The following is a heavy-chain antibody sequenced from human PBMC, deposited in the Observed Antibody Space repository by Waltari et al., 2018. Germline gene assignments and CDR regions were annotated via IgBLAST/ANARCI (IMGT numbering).Heavy chain of an antibody. CDR2: LYTSDGT. V-gene: IGHV3-53*01. D-gene: IGHD6-25*01. Sequence: EVQLVASGGGLIQPGGSLRLSCAASGFTVSSSHMSWVRQAPGKGLEWVSVLYTSDGTYYADSVRGRFTISRDNAKNTLYLQMNSLRAEDTALYYCAREQRTYYFDYWGQGTLVTVSS. CDR1: GFTVSSSH. J-gene: IGHJ4*02. CDR3: AREQRTYYFDY.